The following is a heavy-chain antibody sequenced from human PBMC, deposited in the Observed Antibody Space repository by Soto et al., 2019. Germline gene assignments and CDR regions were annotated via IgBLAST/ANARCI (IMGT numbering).Heavy chain of an antibody. D-gene: IGHD3-3*01. CDR1: GFTFSSNQ. Sequence: PGGSLRLSCVASGFTFSSNQMSWVRQAPGKGLEWVSGIYSCHTTYYAGSVEGRFTISRDDSKNTLYLQMNSLRVEDTAVYYCVRGPSDHKLRLVEWPYGDYWGQGALVTVSS. CDR3: VRGPSDHKLRLVEWPYGDY. V-gene: IGHV3-53*01. CDR2: IYSCHTT. J-gene: IGHJ4*02.